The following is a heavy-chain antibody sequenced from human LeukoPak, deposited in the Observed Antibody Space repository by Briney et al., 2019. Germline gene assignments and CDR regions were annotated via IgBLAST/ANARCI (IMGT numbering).Heavy chain of an antibody. J-gene: IGHJ6*04. CDR1: GYTFTGYY. V-gene: IGHV1-2*04. Sequence: ASVKVSCKASGYTFTGYYMHWVRQAPGQGLEWMGWINPNSGGTNYAQKFQGWVTMTRDTSISTAYTELSRLRSDDTAVYYCARSLPYCSGGSCSPASYYYYGMDVWGKGTTVTVSS. D-gene: IGHD2-15*01. CDR3: ARSLPYCSGGSCSPASYYYYGMDV. CDR2: INPNSGGT.